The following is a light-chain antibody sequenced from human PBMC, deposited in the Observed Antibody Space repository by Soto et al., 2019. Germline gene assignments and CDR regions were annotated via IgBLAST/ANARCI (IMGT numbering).Light chain of an antibody. CDR1: LDISSS. Sequence: DIQMTQSPSSVSASVGDRVTITCRASLDISSSLAWYQQRPGKAPKLLIYTASSLQSGVPSRFSGSGSGTDFTLTISNLQPEDFETYYCQQANSFPLTLGGGTKVDI. V-gene: IGKV1-12*01. CDR2: TAS. CDR3: QQANSFPLT. J-gene: IGKJ4*01.